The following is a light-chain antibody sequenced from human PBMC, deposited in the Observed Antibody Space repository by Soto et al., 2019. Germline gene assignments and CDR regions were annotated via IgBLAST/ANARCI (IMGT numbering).Light chain of an antibody. J-gene: IGKJ4*01. CDR1: QSVSSN. CDR2: GAS. CDR3: QQYQNWPLT. Sequence: EMVMTQALAAMSVSTAEGATRSCMASQSVSSNFAWYQQKPGQAPRLLIYGASTRASGIPARFSGSGSGTEFTLSISSLQSEDVAVYYCQQYQNWPLTFGGGTKVDIK. V-gene: IGKV3-15*01.